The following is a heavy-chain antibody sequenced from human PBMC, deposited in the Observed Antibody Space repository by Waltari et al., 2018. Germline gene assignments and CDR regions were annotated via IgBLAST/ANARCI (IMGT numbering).Heavy chain of an antibody. CDR1: GGSISSGDYY. CDR3: ARFLTGNYFDY. D-gene: IGHD1-20*01. V-gene: IGHV4-30-4*08. Sequence: QVQLQESDPGLMKPSPTLSLTCTVSGGSISSGDYYWSWIRQPPGRGLEWIGYIYYTGRTYYNPSLKSRVAMSVDTSKNQFSLKLSSVTAADMAVYYCARFLTGNYFDYWGQGTLVPVSS. CDR2: IYYTGRT. J-gene: IGHJ4*02.